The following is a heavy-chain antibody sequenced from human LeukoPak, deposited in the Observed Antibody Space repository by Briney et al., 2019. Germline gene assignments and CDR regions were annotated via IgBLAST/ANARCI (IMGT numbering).Heavy chain of an antibody. V-gene: IGHV3-23*01. CDR1: GFTFNNFA. Sequence: GWSLRLSCAASGFTFNNFAMTWVRQAPGKGLEWVSGISGRGDTTYYAGSVKGRFAISRDNSKNTLYLRLNSLRAEDTAVYYCARHMERWQQFTRSLDYWGQGTLVTVSS. D-gene: IGHD5-24*01. CDR3: ARHMERWQQFTRSLDY. CDR2: ISGRGDTT. J-gene: IGHJ4*02.